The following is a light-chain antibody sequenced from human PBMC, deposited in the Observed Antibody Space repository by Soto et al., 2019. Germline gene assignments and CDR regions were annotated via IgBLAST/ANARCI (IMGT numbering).Light chain of an antibody. J-gene: IGKJ1*01. CDR1: QSVRSDY. CDR2: GAS. V-gene: IGKV3-20*01. CDR3: QQYGSSPRT. Sequence: EIVLTQSPGTLSLSPGESATLSCRASQSVRSDYLAWYQQKPGQAPRLHIYGASTRATGIPDRFTGSGSGTDFTLTISRLEPEEFAVYYCQQYGSSPRTVGQGTKVDIK.